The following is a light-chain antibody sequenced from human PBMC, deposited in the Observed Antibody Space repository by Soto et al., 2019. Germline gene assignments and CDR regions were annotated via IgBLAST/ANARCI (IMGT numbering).Light chain of an antibody. J-gene: IGLJ1*01. CDR1: SSDVGAYNH. CDR2: DVS. Sequence: QSVLTQPASVSGSPGQSITISCTGTSSDVGAYNHVSWFQQHPGKAPKLMIYDVSNRPSGVSDRFSGSKSGNTASLTISGLQAEDEADYYCNSYTTSSTHGFGIGTKVTVL. V-gene: IGLV2-14*01. CDR3: NSYTTSSTHG.